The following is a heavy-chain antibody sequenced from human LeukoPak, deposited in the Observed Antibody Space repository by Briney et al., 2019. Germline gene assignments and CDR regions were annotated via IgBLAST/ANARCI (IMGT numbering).Heavy chain of an antibody. CDR2: IIPIFGTA. CDR1: GGTFSSYA. CDR3: AREFIVATEEVFSVANKWFDP. D-gene: IGHD5-12*01. Sequence: SVKVSCKASGGTFSSYAISWVRQAPGQGLEWMGVIIPIFGTANYAQKFQGRVTITADESTSTAYMELSSLRSEDTAVYYCAREFIVATEEVFSVANKWFDPWGQGTLVTVPS. J-gene: IGHJ5*02. V-gene: IGHV1-69*01.